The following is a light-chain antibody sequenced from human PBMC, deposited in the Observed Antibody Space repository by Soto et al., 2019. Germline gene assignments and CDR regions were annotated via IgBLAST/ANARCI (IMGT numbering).Light chain of an antibody. CDR1: SSNIGAGYD. V-gene: IGLV1-40*01. CDR3: LSYDRSLSGSYV. CDR2: GNS. Sequence: QSVLTQPPSVSGAPGQRVTISCTGSSSNIGAGYDVHWYQQLPGTAPKLLIYGNSNRPSGVPDRFSGSKSGTSASLAITGLQAEDEDDYFCLSYDRSLSGSYVFGNGTKLTVL. J-gene: IGLJ1*01.